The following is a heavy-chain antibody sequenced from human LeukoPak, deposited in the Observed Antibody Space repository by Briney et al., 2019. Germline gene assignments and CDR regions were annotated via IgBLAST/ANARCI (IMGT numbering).Heavy chain of an antibody. D-gene: IGHD3-22*01. Sequence: PGGSLRLSCAASGFTFNTFAMSWVRQAPGKGLEWVSVISGSGGRTYYADSVKGRFTISRDNSKNTLYLQMNSLRAEDTAVYYCAKELYYASSGYPSAFDYWGQGTLVTVSS. CDR3: AKELYYASSGYPSAFDY. CDR2: ISGSGGRT. CDR1: GFTFNTFA. J-gene: IGHJ4*02. V-gene: IGHV3-23*01.